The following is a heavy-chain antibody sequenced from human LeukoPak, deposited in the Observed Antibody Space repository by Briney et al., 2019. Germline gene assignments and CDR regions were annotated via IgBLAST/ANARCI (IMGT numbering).Heavy chain of an antibody. J-gene: IGHJ4*02. Sequence: SETLSLTCTVSGGSISSSSYYWGWIRQPPGKGLEWIGSIYYSGSTYYNPSLKSRVTISVDTSKNQFSLKLSSVTAAHTAVYYCARVPVEMATIRDYWGQGTLVTDSS. CDR3: ARVPVEMATIRDY. D-gene: IGHD5-24*01. V-gene: IGHV4-39*07. CDR1: GGSISSSSYY. CDR2: IYYSGST.